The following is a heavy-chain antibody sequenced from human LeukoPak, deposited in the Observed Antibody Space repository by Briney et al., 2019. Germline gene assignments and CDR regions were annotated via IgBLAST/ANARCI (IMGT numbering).Heavy chain of an antibody. D-gene: IGHD3-10*01. CDR1: GGSVSSGSYY. CDR2: IYYSGST. Sequence: SETLSLTCTVSGGSVSSGSYYWSWLRQPPGKGLEWIGYIYYSGSTNYSPSLKSRVTISVDTSKNQFSLQLSSVTAADTAVYYCAREGFLWGSGSYWLDYWGQGTLVTVSS. J-gene: IGHJ4*02. V-gene: IGHV4-61*01. CDR3: AREGFLWGSGSYWLDY.